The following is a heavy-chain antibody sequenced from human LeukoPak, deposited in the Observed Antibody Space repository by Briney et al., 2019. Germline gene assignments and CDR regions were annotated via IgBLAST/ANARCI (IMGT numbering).Heavy chain of an antibody. CDR2: IRQDGNDK. CDR3: ARLPGESTIYDL. D-gene: IGHD5/OR15-5a*01. Sequence: GGSLRLSCAASGFTFSRHWMSWVRQAPGKGLEWVASIRQDGNDKQYVESVKGRFIISRDNAGNSVSLQMSSLRAEDTAMYYCARLPGESTIYDLWGQGTLVTVSS. V-gene: IGHV3-7*01. J-gene: IGHJ5*02. CDR1: GFTFSRHW.